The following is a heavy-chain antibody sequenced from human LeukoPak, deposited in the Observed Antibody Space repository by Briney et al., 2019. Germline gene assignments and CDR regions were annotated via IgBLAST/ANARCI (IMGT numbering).Heavy chain of an antibody. CDR3: ARASIVSGSYSY. CDR2: MNPNSGNT. Sequence: ASVKVSCKASGYTFTSYDINWVRQATGQGLEWMGWMNPNSGNTGYAQKFQGRVTMTRNTSISTAYMELSSLRSEDTAVYYCARASIVSGSYSYWGQGTLVTVSS. D-gene: IGHD1-26*01. J-gene: IGHJ4*02. V-gene: IGHV1-8*01. CDR1: GYTFTSYD.